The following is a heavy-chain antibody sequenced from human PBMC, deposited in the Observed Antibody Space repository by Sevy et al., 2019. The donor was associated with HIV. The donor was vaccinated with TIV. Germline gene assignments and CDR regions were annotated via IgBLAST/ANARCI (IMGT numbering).Heavy chain of an antibody. J-gene: IGHJ3*02. D-gene: IGHD1-7*01. CDR2: IYHSGNT. V-gene: IGHV4-38-2*01. CDR1: GYSISSDDY. Sequence: SETLSLTCAVSGYSISSDDYWVWIRQPPGKGLEWIGNIYHSGNTYYNPSLKSRVTMSLDTSMNQFSLRLTSVTAADTAVYYCARTLRGNFETRATAFNIWGQWTMVTVSS. CDR3: ARTLRGNFETRATAFNI.